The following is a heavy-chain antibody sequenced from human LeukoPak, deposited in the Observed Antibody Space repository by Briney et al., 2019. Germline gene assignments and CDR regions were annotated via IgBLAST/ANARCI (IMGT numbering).Heavy chain of an antibody. V-gene: IGHV3-48*01. CDR3: ARDSGYSYGYSYYYYMDV. D-gene: IGHD5-18*01. Sequence: PGGSLRLSCAASGFTFSSYGMNWVRQAPGKGLEWVSYISSSSSTIYYADSVKGRFTISRDNAKNSLYLQMNSLRAEDTAVYYCARDSGYSYGYSYYYYMDVWGKGTTVTVSS. J-gene: IGHJ6*03. CDR1: GFTFSSYG. CDR2: ISSSSSTI.